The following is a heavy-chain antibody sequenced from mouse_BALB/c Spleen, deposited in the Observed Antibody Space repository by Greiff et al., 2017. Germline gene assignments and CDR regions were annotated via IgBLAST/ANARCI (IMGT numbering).Heavy chain of an antibody. D-gene: IGHD2-4*01. CDR3: ARGGYDYDGFAY. Sequence: EVKLVESGGGLVKPGGSLKLSCAASGFTFSSYAMSWVRQTPEKRLEWVASISSGGSTYYPDSVKGRFTISRDNARNILYLQMSSLRSEDTAMYYCARGGYDYDGFAYWGQGTLVTVSA. J-gene: IGHJ3*01. V-gene: IGHV5-6-5*01. CDR2: ISSGGST. CDR1: GFTFSSYA.